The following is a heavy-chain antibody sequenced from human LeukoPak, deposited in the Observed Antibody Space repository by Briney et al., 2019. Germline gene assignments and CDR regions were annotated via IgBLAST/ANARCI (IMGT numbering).Heavy chain of an antibody. CDR2: ISGSSSDI. CDR1: GFSFSDSY. CDR3: ARGSYSSGSIDY. J-gene: IGHJ4*02. Sequence: GGSLRLSCVVSGFSFSDSYMTWIRQTPGKGLEWLAYISGSSSDIYYADSVKGRFTVSRDNGKNSLYLQMNSLRAEDTAVYYCARGSYSSGSIDYWGQGTLVTISS. V-gene: IGHV3-11*04. D-gene: IGHD6-19*01.